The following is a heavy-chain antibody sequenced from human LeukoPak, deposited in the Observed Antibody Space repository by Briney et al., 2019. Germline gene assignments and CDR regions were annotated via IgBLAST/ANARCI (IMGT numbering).Heavy chain of an antibody. J-gene: IGHJ5*02. CDR3: AGYSYGVRPS. V-gene: IGHV6-1*01. Sequence: SQTLSLTCVITGDSVSSNSAAWNWIRQSPSRGLEWLGRTYYRSKWHYDYAVSVKSRITINPDTSKNQFSLHLDSVTPEDTAVYYCAGYSYGVRPSWGQGTLVSVSS. CDR1: GDSVSSNSAA. D-gene: IGHD5-18*01. CDR2: TYYRSKWHY.